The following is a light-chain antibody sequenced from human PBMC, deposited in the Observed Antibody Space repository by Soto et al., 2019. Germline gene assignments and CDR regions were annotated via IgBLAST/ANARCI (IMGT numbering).Light chain of an antibody. V-gene: IGKV3-20*01. J-gene: IGKJ1*01. Sequence: EIVLTQSPGTLSLSPGERATLSCRASQSVSSNNLAWYQHKRGQAPRLLMYGASSRATGIPDRFSGSGSGTDFTLTITRLEPEDFAVYYCQQYCASPRTFGQGTKVEIK. CDR1: QSVSSNN. CDR3: QQYCASPRT. CDR2: GAS.